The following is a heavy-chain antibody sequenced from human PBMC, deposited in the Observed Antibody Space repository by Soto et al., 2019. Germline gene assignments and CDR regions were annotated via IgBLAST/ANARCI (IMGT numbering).Heavy chain of an antibody. J-gene: IGHJ4*02. D-gene: IGHD6-19*01. CDR3: AKDHHTTIPVATDC. CDR1: GFTFSTYA. CDR2: ISDNGGRT. V-gene: IGHV3-23*01. Sequence: EVQLLESGGGLVQPGGSLRLSCAASGFTFSTYAMAWIRQAPGKGLEWVSGISDNGGRTYYAASVKGRFTISRDNSKNTLYLQMNSLRPEDTAIYYCAKDHHTTIPVATDCWGQATLVTVSS.